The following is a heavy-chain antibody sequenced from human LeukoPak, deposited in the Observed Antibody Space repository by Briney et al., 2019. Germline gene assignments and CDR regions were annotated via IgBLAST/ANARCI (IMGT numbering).Heavy chain of an antibody. CDR2: INHGGST. CDR3: ARGHYSNFYYFDY. J-gene: IGHJ4*02. Sequence: XRQPPGXXXXWIGEINHGGSTNYNPSLKSRVTISVDTSKNQFSLKLSSVTAADTAVYYCARGHYSNFYYFDYWGQGTLVTVSS. D-gene: IGHD4-11*01. V-gene: IGHV4-34*01.